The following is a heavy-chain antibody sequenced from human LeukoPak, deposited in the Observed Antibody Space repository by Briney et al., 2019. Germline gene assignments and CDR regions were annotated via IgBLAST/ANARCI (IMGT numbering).Heavy chain of an antibody. CDR3: ARQYCSSTSCYNFDY. CDR2: ISGSGGST. CDR1: GFTFSSYA. D-gene: IGHD2-2*02. Sequence: GGSLRLSCAASGFTFSSYAMSWVRQAPGKGLEWVSAISGSGGSTYYADSVKGRFTISRDNSKNTLYLQMNSLRAEDTAVYYCARQYCSSTSCYNFDYWGQGTLVTVFS. V-gene: IGHV3-23*01. J-gene: IGHJ4*02.